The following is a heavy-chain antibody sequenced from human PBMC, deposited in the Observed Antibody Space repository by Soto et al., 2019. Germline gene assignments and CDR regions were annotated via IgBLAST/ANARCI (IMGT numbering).Heavy chain of an antibody. J-gene: IGHJ4*02. Sequence: SETLSLTCTVSGGSISSGGYYWSWIRQHPGKGLEWIGYIYYSGSTYYNPSLKSRVTISVDTSKNQFSLKLSSVTAADTAVYYCARAAWGEKTLDYWGQGTLVTVSS. CDR1: GGSISSGGYY. D-gene: IGHD3-16*01. CDR2: IYYSGST. V-gene: IGHV4-31*03. CDR3: ARAAWGEKTLDY.